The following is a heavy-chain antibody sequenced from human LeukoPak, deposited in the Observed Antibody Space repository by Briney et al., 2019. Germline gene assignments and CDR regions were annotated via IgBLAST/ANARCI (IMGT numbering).Heavy chain of an antibody. J-gene: IGHJ6*03. D-gene: IGHD2-15*01. CDR2: ISSNGGST. CDR3: ARGGSPIYYYYMDV. CDR1: GFTFSSYA. Sequence: PGRSLRLSCAASGFTFSSYAMHWVRQAPGKGLEYVSAISSNGGSTYYANSVKGRFTISRDNSKNTLYLQMGSLRAEDMAVYYCARGGSPIYYYYMDVWGKGTTVTVSS. V-gene: IGHV3-64*01.